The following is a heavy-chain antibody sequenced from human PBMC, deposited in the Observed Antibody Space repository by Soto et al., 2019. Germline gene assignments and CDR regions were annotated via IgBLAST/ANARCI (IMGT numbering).Heavy chain of an antibody. D-gene: IGHD2-2*02. Sequence: SVKVSCKASGYIFTDFGIHWVRQAPGQRLEWLGWIISVNDKTLYSPKFQGRLAITRDTSANTTYMDLYSLRSEDSAVYYCARGRSSRNRNNCYTDFDFWGQGSLVTVSA. J-gene: IGHJ4*02. V-gene: IGHV1-3*01. CDR2: IISVNDKT. CDR1: GYIFTDFG. CDR3: ARGRSSRNRNNCYTDFDF.